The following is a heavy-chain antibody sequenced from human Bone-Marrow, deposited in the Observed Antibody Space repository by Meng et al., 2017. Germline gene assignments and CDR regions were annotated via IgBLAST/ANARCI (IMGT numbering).Heavy chain of an antibody. D-gene: IGHD2-15*01. CDR1: GGSFSGYY. CDR2: INHSGST. Sequence: QVQLQQLGAGLLKPSETLSLTCAVYGGSFSGYYWSWIRQPPGKGLEWIGEINHSGSTNYNPSLKSRVTISVDTSKNQFSLKLSSVTAADTAVYYCARGRVVAATNPKFDYWGQGTLVTVSS. V-gene: IGHV4-34*01. CDR3: ARGRVVAATNPKFDY. J-gene: IGHJ4*02.